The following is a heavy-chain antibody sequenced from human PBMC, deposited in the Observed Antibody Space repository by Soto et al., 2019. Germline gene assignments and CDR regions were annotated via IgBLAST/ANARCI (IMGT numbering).Heavy chain of an antibody. CDR3: ASRPSDINYFGVFDY. CDR2: ISYDGKQT. J-gene: IGHJ4*02. D-gene: IGHD4-4*01. CDR1: GVTFKDYG. Sequence: GGSLRLSCGAPGVTFKDYGMHWVRQAPGKGLEWVAVISYDGKQTYYADSVKGRFTISRDNARNSLFLQMNSLRAEDTAVYYCASRPSDINYFGVFDYWGPGTPVTVSS. V-gene: IGHV3-30*03.